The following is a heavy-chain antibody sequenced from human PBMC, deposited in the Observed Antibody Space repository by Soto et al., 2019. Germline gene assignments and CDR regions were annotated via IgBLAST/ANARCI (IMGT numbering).Heavy chain of an antibody. CDR3: ARDPRTARPSAMDV. Sequence: ESGGGVVQSGRSLRLSCATSGFIFSNFGMHWVRQAPGKGLEWVAVIWYDGSNAVSADSVKGRFTISRDNSKNTLYLQMSGLRSEDTAVYYCARDPRTARPSAMDVWGQGTTVTVSS. J-gene: IGHJ6*02. D-gene: IGHD6-6*01. CDR1: GFIFSNFG. CDR2: IWYDGSNA. V-gene: IGHV3-33*08.